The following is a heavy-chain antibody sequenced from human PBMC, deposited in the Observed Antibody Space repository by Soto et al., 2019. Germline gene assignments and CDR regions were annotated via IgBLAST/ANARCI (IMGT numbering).Heavy chain of an antibody. CDR2: ISGSGGST. CDR1: GFTFSSYA. CDR3: AKDITIFGVVITRFDY. V-gene: IGHV3-23*01. J-gene: IGHJ4*02. Sequence: PGGSLRLSCAASGFTFSSYAMSWVRQAPGKGLEWVSAISGSGGSTYYADSVKGRFTISRDNSKNTLYLQMNSLRAEDTAVYYCAKDITIFGVVITRFDYWGQGTLVTVSS. D-gene: IGHD3-3*01.